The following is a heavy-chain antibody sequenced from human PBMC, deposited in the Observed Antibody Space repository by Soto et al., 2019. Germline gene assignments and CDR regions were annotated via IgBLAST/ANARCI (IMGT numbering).Heavy chain of an antibody. D-gene: IGHD1-26*01. CDR2: ISYDGSNK. V-gene: IGHV3-30-3*01. J-gene: IGHJ6*02. Sequence: GGSLRLSCAASGFTFSSYAMHWVRQAPGKGLEWVAVISYDGSNKYYADSVKGRFTISRDNSKNTLYLQMNSLRAEDTAVYYCARDLPGAYNYGMDVWGQGTMVTVSS. CDR1: GFTFSSYA. CDR3: ARDLPGAYNYGMDV.